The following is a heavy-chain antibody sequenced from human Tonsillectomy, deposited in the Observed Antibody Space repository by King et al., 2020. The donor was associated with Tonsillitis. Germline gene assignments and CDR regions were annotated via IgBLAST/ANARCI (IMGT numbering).Heavy chain of an antibody. CDR1: GFTFSDYY. J-gene: IGHJ4*02. CDR2: ISSTGVMI. D-gene: IGHD3-16*01. CDR3: AKVPRF. Sequence: QLGEAGGGLVKPGGSLRLSCEASGFTFSDYYMSWIRQAPGKGLEWVSHISSTGVMIYYADSVKGRFTISRDNAKNSVYLQMDSLRVDDTAVYYCAKVPRFWGQGTLVTVSS. V-gene: IGHV3-11*01.